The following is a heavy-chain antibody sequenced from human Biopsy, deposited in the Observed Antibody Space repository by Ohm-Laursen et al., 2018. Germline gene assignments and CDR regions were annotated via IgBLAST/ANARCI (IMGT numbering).Heavy chain of an antibody. CDR1: GYSATNDYY. CDR2: IYYDGIT. J-gene: IGHJ6*02. D-gene: IGHD5-12*01. CDR3: ARVAGGYAYYYGMDV. Sequence: SDTLSLTCAVSGYSATNDYYWGWIRQPPGKGLEWIGNIYYDGITYYNPSLKSRVAMSVDTSKNQFSLRLTSVTAADTAVYYCARVAGGYAYYYGMDVWGQGTTVIVSS. V-gene: IGHV4-38-2*01.